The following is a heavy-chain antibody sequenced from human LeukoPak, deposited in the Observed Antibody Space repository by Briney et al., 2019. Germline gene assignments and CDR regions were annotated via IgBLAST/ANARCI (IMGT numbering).Heavy chain of an antibody. V-gene: IGHV1-2*02. CDR1: GYTFTGYY. Sequence: ASVKVSCKASGYTFTGYYMHWVRQAPGQGLEWMGWIIPNSGGTNYAQKFQGRVTMTRDTSISTAYMELSRLRSDDTAVYYCASALTAPDYYYYMDVWGKGTTVTVSS. D-gene: IGHD4/OR15-4a*01. CDR3: ASALTAPDYYYYMDV. CDR2: IIPNSGGT. J-gene: IGHJ6*03.